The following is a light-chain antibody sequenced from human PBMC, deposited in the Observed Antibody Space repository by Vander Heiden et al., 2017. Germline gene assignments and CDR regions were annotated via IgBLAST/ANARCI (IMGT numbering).Light chain of an antibody. CDR3: QQSYSTPFT. V-gene: IGKV1-39*01. CDR1: QTISTY. CDR2: AAS. J-gene: IGKJ3*01. Sequence: DIQMTQSPSSLSASVGDRVTITCRASQTISTYLNWYQQKPGRAPKLLIYAASSLQGGVPSRFSGSGSGTDFTLTITSLQPEDFATYFCQQSYSTPFTFGPGAKVEI.